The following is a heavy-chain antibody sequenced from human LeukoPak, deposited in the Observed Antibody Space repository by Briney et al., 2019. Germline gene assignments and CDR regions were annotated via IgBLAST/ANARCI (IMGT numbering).Heavy chain of an antibody. CDR2: IKQEGREK. D-gene: IGHD4-23*01. Sequence: PGGPLRLSCAASGFTFSRYWMRWVRQARGEGGEGVANIKQEGREKNYVDCVKGRFTISRDNAKHSLYLQMHSLRAEDTAVYYCARDPVDYYYYMDVWVKGTTVTVSS. CDR1: GFTFSRYW. CDR3: ARDPVDYYYYMDV. J-gene: IGHJ6*03. V-gene: IGHV3-7*01.